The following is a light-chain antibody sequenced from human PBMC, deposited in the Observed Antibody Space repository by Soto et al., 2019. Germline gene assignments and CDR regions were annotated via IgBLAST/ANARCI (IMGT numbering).Light chain of an antibody. Sequence: QSALTQPRSVSGSPGQSVTISCTGTSSDVGGYNYVSWYQQHPGKAPKLMIYDVSKRPSGVPDRFSGSKSGNTASLTISGLEGEDEADYYCCSYAGSDTLVFGGGTQLTVL. V-gene: IGLV2-11*01. CDR1: SSDVGGYNY. CDR2: DVS. CDR3: CSYAGSDTLV. J-gene: IGLJ2*01.